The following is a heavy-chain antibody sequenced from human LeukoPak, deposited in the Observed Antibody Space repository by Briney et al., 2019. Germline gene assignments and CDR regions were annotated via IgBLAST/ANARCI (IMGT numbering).Heavy chain of an antibody. CDR2: IWYDGGNK. CDR3: ARDGFDGYNLLFDN. D-gene: IGHD5-24*01. Sequence: GGSLRLSCAASGFTFSSYSMNWVRQAPGKGLEWVAVIWYDGGNKYYADSVKGRFTFSRDNSKNMLYLQMNSLRAEDTAVYYCARDGFDGYNLLFDNWGQGALVTVSS. CDR1: GFTFSSYS. V-gene: IGHV3-33*08. J-gene: IGHJ4*02.